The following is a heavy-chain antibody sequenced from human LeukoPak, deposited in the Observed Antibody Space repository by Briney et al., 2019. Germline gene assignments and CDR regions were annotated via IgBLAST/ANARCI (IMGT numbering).Heavy chain of an antibody. CDR3: ASSTQISKYADY. CDR2: INSDGSIT. CDR1: GFTFSSSW. Sequence: QPGGSLRLSCAASGFTFSSSWMHWVRQAPEKGLVWVSRINSDGSITTYADSVRGRFTISRDNAKSTLYLQMNSLRAEDTAVYYCASSTQISKYADYWGEGALVTVSS. D-gene: IGHD2-2*01. V-gene: IGHV3-74*01. J-gene: IGHJ4*02.